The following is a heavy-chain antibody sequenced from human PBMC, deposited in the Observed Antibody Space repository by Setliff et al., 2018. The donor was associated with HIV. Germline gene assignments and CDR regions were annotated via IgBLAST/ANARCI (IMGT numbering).Heavy chain of an antibody. Sequence: GASVKVSCKVSGGSFSSFAISWVRQAPGHGLEWMGGIIPMFGTTNYAQKFQGSVTITADESTSTAYMELSSLRSEDTAVYYCALPVLGGYSYGYFDYWGQGTLVTVSS. V-gene: IGHV1-69*13. CDR1: GGSFSSFA. J-gene: IGHJ4*02. CDR2: IIPMFGTT. D-gene: IGHD5-18*01. CDR3: ALPVLGGYSYGYFDY.